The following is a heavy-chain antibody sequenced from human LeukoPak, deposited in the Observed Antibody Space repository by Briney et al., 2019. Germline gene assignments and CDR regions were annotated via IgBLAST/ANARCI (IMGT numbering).Heavy chain of an antibody. Sequence: SETLSLTCTVSGGSISSYYWSWIRQPPGKGLEWIGYIYYSGSTNYNPSLKSRVTISVDTSKNQFSLRMTSVTAADTAVYYCARRGLVVVPLWGQGIPVTVSS. J-gene: IGHJ4*02. D-gene: IGHD2-21*01. CDR2: IYYSGST. CDR1: GGSISSYY. V-gene: IGHV4-59*08. CDR3: ARRGLVVVPL.